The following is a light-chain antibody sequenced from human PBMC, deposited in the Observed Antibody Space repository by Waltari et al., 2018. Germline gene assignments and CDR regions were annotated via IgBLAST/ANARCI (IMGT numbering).Light chain of an antibody. J-gene: IGKJ2*01. CDR3: QQETNRSYT. Sequence: EIVLTQSPATLSLSPGERATLSCRASQSVSSKLAWYQQKPGQSPRLLIYDASSWTAGIPDRFSGIGSGTEFTLTISSLDPEDVAIYFCQQETNRSYTFGHGTKVEI. V-gene: IGKV3D-15*01. CDR1: QSVSSK. CDR2: DAS.